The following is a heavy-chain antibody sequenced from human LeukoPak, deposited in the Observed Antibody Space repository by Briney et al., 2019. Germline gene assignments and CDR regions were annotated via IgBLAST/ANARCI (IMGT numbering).Heavy chain of an antibody. Sequence: SVKVSCKASGGTFSSYAISWVRQAPGQGLEWMGGIIPIFGTANYAQKFQGRDTITADESTSTAYMELSSLRSEDTAVYYCARDTPPTYSNYAYYYYMDVWGKGTTVTVSS. J-gene: IGHJ6*03. V-gene: IGHV1-69*13. CDR2: IIPIFGTA. CDR1: GGTFSSYA. D-gene: IGHD4-11*01. CDR3: ARDTPPTYSNYAYYYYMDV.